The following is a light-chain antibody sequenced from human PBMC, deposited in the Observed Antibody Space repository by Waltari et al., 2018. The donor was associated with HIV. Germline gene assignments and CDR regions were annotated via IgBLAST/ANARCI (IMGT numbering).Light chain of an antibody. V-gene: IGKV1-33*01. CDR2: HAS. J-gene: IGKJ2*01. Sequence: DIQMTQSPSSVSASVGDRVTITCQATKDITNSLNWYQQKPGKAPKLLIYHASSLETGVSSRFSGGGSGTDFTCTISDLQPEDTATYVCLQHDDFPYTFGQGTKLQIK. CDR1: KDITNS. CDR3: LQHDDFPYT.